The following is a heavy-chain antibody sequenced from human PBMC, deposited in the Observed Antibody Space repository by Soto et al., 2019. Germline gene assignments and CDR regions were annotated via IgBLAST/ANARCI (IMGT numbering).Heavy chain of an antibody. CDR3: AGSSHKGY. CDR1: GFTVSNNY. D-gene: IGHD3-10*01. CDR2: IYSGGST. V-gene: IGHV3-66*01. Sequence: EEQLVESGGDLVQPGGSLRLSCAASGFTVSNNYMSWVRQAPGKGLEWVSLIYSGGSTYYADSVKGRFTISRDSSKNTLYLQMNSRRAENTAMYDWAGSSHKGYWGQGTLVTVSS. J-gene: IGHJ4*02.